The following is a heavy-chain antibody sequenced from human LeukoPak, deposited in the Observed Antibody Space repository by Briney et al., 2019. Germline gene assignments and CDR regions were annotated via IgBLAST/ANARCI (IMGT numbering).Heavy chain of an antibody. J-gene: IGHJ4*02. D-gene: IGHD4-23*01. V-gene: IGHV1-2*02. CDR1: GYTFTGYY. Sequence: ASVKVSCKASGYTFTGYYMHWVRQAPGQGLEWMGWINPNSGGTNYAQKFQGRVTMTRDTSISTAYMELSRLISDDTAVDYCSRETPDYGGNGGNFDYWGQGTLVTVSS. CDR2: INPNSGGT. CDR3: SRETPDYGGNGGNFDY.